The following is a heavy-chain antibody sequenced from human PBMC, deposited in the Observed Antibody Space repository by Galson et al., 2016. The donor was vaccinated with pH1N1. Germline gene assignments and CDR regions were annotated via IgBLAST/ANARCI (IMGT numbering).Heavy chain of an antibody. CDR1: GYTFTYYA. D-gene: IGHD2-2*01. CDR2: INTNTGNP. Sequence: SVKVSCKASGYTFTYYAMNWVRQAPGQGLEWMGWINTNTGNPTYAQGFTGRFVFSLDTSVSTAYLQISSLKAEDTAVYCCARNCSSSSCHVDYLGQGTLSTSLQ. CDR3: ARNCSSSSCHVDY. J-gene: IGHJ4*02. V-gene: IGHV7-4-1*02.